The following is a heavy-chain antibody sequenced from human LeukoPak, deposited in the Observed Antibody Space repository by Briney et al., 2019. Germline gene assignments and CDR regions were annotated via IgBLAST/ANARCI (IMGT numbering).Heavy chain of an antibody. CDR3: AESTRFLYYFDY. D-gene: IGHD3-3*01. CDR2: INPSGGST. Sequence: ASVKVSRKASGYTFTNYYIHWVRQAPGQGLEWMGIINPSGGSTTYAQKFYDRVTMTRDRSTSTVSMELNSLRSDDTAVYYCAESTRFLYYFDYWGQGTLVTVSS. CDR1: GYTFTNYY. V-gene: IGHV1-46*01. J-gene: IGHJ4*02.